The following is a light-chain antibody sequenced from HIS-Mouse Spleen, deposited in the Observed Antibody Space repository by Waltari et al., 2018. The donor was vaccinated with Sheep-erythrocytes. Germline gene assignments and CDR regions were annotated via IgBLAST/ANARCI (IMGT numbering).Light chain of an antibody. J-gene: IGLJ2*01. CDR1: ALPKKY. CDR3: YSTDSSGNHRV. Sequence: SYELTQPPSVSVSPGQTARITCSGDALPKKYAYWYQQKSGQAPVLVIYEDSQRPSGIPERFSGYSSGTMDTLTISGAQVGDEADYYCYSTDSSGNHRVFGGGTKLTVL. CDR2: EDS. V-gene: IGLV3-10*01.